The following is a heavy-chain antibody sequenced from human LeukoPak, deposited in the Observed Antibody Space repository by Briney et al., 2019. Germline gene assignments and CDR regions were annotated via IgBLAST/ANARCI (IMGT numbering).Heavy chain of an antibody. CDR1: GGTFSSYA. CDR3: ARDYGDYPNWFDP. D-gene: IGHD4-17*01. Sequence: SVKVSCKASGGTFSSYAIRWVRQAPAQGREGMGRIIPIFGTANYAQKFQGRVTITTDESTSTAYLELSSLRSEDTAVYYCARDYGDYPNWFDPWGQGTLVTVSS. V-gene: IGHV1-69*05. CDR2: IIPIFGTA. J-gene: IGHJ5*02.